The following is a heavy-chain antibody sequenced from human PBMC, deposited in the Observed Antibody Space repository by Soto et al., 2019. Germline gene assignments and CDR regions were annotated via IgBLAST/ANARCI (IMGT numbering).Heavy chain of an antibody. Sequence: AXSGYSITSGYCWGWIRQPPGKGLEWIGSIYHSGSTNYNPSLKSRVTISVDTSKNQFSLKLSSVTATDTAVYYCAREFEAARQDYFDYWGQGGLVTVSS. V-gene: IGHV4-38-2*01. J-gene: IGHJ4*02. CDR2: IYHSGST. CDR3: AREFEAARQDYFDY. CDR1: GYSITSGYC. D-gene: IGHD6-6*01.